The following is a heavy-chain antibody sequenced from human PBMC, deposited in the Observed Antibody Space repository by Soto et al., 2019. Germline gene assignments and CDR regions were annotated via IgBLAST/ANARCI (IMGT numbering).Heavy chain of an antibody. CDR3: ARDSQRYWYFDL. CDR2: IYSGGST. Sequence: GGSLRLSCAASGFTVSGNYMSWVRQAPGKGLEWVSLIYSGGSTYYADSVKGRFTISTDNSKNTLYLQMNSLRAEDTAMYYCARDSQRYWYFDLWGRGTLVTVSS. J-gene: IGHJ2*01. CDR1: GFTVSGNY. V-gene: IGHV3-53*01.